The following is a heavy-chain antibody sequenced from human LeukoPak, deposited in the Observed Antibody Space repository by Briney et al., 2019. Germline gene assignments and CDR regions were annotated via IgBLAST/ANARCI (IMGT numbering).Heavy chain of an antibody. D-gene: IGHD5-18*01. J-gene: IGHJ4*02. Sequence: GGSLRLSCAASGFTFSDYYMSWIRQAPGKGLQWISYINGGGNEKYYADSVKGRFTVSRDNTKNSLYLQMNSLRAEDTAVYYCVRDRPDRGYSYGRDFDYWGQGTLVTVSS. CDR1: GFTFSDYY. V-gene: IGHV3-11*04. CDR3: VRDRPDRGYSYGRDFDY. CDR2: INGGGNEK.